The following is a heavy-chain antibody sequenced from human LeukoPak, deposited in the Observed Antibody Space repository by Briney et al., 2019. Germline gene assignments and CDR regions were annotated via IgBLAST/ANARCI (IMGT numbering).Heavy chain of an antibody. D-gene: IGHD6-19*01. Sequence: PGGSLRLSCAASGFTFSSYGMSWVRQAPGTGLEWVSAISGSGGSTYYADSVKGRFTISRDNSKNTLYLQMNSLRAEDTAVYYCARRSGIAVAGAFDYWGQGTLVTVSS. CDR3: ARRSGIAVAGAFDY. J-gene: IGHJ4*02. V-gene: IGHV3-23*01. CDR2: ISGSGGST. CDR1: GFTFSSYG.